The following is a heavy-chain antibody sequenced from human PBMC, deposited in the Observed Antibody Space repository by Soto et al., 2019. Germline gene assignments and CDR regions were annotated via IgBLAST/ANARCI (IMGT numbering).Heavy chain of an antibody. CDR2: IYWDDDK. V-gene: IGHV2-5*02. J-gene: IGHJ4*02. CDR1: GFSLSTSGVG. CDR3: AHVYGGYDNFDY. Sequence: QITLKESGPTLVKPTQTLTLTCTFSGFSLSTSGVGVGWIRQPPGKALEWLALIYWDDDKRYSPSLKSRLTIPTDPSKHQVVLTMTHMDPVDTATYYCAHVYGGYDNFDYWGQGTLVTVSS. D-gene: IGHD5-12*01.